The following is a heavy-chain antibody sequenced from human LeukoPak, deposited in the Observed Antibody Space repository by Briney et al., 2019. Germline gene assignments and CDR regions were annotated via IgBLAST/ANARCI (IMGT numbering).Heavy chain of an antibody. Sequence: ASVKVSCKASGDALTSYGISWVRQAPGQGLEWMGWISAYNGNTNYAQKLQGRVTMTTDTSTSTAYMELRSLRSDDTAVYYCSRDVDYYDSSGQGFQHWGQGTMVTVSS. CDR3: SRDVDYYDSSGQGFQH. V-gene: IGHV1-18*01. CDR1: GDALTSYG. D-gene: IGHD3-22*01. CDR2: ISAYNGNT. J-gene: IGHJ1*01.